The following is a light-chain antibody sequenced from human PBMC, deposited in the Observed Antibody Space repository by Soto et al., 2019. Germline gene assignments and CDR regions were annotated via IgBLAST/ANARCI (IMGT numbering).Light chain of an antibody. J-gene: IGLJ1*01. CDR2: DVS. CDR3: MSYTSGSTLYV. Sequence: QSALTQPPSVSGSPGQSITISCTGTGSDIGAYNYVSWYRQHPGKAPELLIYDVSSRPPGVSNRFSGSKSGDTASLSISGLQAGDEAHYYCMSYTSGSTLYVFGTGTQLTVL. V-gene: IGLV2-14*03. CDR1: GSDIGAYNY.